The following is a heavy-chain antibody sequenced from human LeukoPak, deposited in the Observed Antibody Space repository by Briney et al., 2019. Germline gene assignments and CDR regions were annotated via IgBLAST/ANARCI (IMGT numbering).Heavy chain of an antibody. CDR2: ISNDGTRT. CDR3: GSSTSSYYFYGVDV. CDR1: GFTFSSYA. D-gene: IGHD2-2*01. V-gene: IGHV3-23*01. J-gene: IGHJ6*02. Sequence: PGGSLRLSCAASGFTFSSYAMSWVRQAPGKGLEWVSGISNDGTRTYYAVSVKGRFTVSRDNSKNTLYLQMNSLRAEDTAVYYCGSSTSSYYFYGVDVWGQGTTVTVSS.